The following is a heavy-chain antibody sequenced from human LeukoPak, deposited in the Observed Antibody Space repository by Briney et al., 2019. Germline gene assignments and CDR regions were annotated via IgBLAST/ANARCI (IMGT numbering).Heavy chain of an antibody. Sequence: SQTLSLTCTVSGASISSGSYYWNWIRQPAGKGLEWIGRIFASGSTNYNPSLKSRVTISVDTSKNQFSLKLSSVTAADTAVYYCARASDTHYDFWSGYKYYFDYWGQGTLVTVSS. CDR1: GASISSGSYY. CDR2: IFASGST. V-gene: IGHV4-61*02. CDR3: ARASDTHYDFWSGYKYYFDY. D-gene: IGHD3-3*01. J-gene: IGHJ4*02.